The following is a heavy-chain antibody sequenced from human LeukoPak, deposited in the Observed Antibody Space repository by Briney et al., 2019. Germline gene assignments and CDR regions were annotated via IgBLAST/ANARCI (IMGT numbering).Heavy chain of an antibody. D-gene: IGHD2-15*01. CDR2: ISSSSSYI. CDR3: ARDWGRYCSGGFCDVLGY. J-gene: IGHJ4*02. CDR1: GFTFSSYS. V-gene: IGHV3-21*01. Sequence: GGSLRLSCAASGFTFSSYSMNWARQAPGKGLEWVSSISSSSSYIYYADSVKGRFTISRDNAKNSLYLQMNSLRAEDTAVYYCARDWGRYCSGGFCDVLGYWGQGTLVTVSS.